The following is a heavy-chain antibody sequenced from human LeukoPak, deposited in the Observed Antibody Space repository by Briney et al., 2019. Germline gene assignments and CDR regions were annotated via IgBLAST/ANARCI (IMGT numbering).Heavy chain of an antibody. V-gene: IGHV4-59*08. CDR2: IYSSGST. D-gene: IGHD3-10*01. Sequence: SETLSLTCTVSGGSIRGYFWNWLRQPPGKGLEWIGHIYSSGSTTYTPSLQGRVTISLDTSKNQFSLKLSSVDAADTAVYYCARHYASGSYPLHSWGQGTLVTVSS. J-gene: IGHJ4*02. CDR1: GGSIRGYF. CDR3: ARHYASGSYPLHS.